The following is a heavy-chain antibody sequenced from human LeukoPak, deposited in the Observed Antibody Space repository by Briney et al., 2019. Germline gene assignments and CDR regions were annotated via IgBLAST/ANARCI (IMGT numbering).Heavy chain of an antibody. V-gene: IGHV3-7*05. Sequence: PGGSLRLSCAASGFTFSNYWLSWFRQAPGKGLEWVANIKQDGSEKYHGDSVKGRFTISRDNAKNSLYLQMNSLRAEDTALYYCAREDQPRGTFDYWGQGILVTVSS. CDR3: AREDQPRGTFDY. CDR2: IKQDGSEK. D-gene: IGHD2-15*01. J-gene: IGHJ4*02. CDR1: GFTFSNYW.